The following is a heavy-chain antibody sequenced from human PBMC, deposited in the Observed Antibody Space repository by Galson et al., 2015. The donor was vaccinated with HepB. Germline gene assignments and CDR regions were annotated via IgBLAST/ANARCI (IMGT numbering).Heavy chain of an antibody. V-gene: IGHV3-9*01. J-gene: IGHJ4*02. CDR3: AKDKRAAAGPAILDS. CDR1: GFIFDDYA. Sequence: SLRLSCAASGFIFDDYAMHWVRQAPGKGLEWVSGISWNSGNIVYVDSVKGRFTISRDNAKNSLYLQMNSLRDEDTAFYYCAKDKRAAAGPAILDSWGQGTLVTVSS. D-gene: IGHD6-13*01. CDR2: ISWNSGNI.